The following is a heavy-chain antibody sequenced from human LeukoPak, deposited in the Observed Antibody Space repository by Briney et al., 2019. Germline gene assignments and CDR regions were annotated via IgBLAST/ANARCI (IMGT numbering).Heavy chain of an antibody. Sequence: SETLSLTCAVYGGSFSGYYWSWIRQPPGKGLEWIGEINHSGSTNYNPSLKSRVTISVDTSKNQFSLRLSSVTAADTAVYYCARGGGRVLRFLEWRKTPYYFDYWGQGTLVTVSS. D-gene: IGHD3-3*01. CDR3: ARGGGRVLRFLEWRKTPYYFDY. CDR2: INHSGST. V-gene: IGHV4-34*01. J-gene: IGHJ4*02. CDR1: GGSFSGYY.